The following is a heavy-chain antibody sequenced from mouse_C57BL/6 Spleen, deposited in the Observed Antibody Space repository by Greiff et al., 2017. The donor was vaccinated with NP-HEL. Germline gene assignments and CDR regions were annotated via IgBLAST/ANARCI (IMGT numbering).Heavy chain of an antibody. Sequence: QVQLKESGPELVKPGASVEISCKASGYAFSSSWMNWVKQRPGKGLEWIGRIYPGDGDTNYNGKFKGKATLTADKSSSTAYMQLSSLTSEDSAVYFCARSLYDYDVWFAYWGQGTLVTVSA. CDR1: GYAFSSSW. D-gene: IGHD2-4*01. V-gene: IGHV1-82*01. J-gene: IGHJ3*01. CDR2: IYPGDGDT. CDR3: ARSLYDYDVWFAY.